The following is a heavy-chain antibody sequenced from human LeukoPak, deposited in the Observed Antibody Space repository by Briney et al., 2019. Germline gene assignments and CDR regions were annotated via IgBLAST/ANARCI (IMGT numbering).Heavy chain of an antibody. V-gene: IGHV3-7*01. D-gene: IGHD3-10*02. CDR2: IKQDGSEK. J-gene: IGHJ4*02. CDR3: ARDPRRRFPGTMLLRTNGY. Sequence: PGGSLRLSCAASGFTFSSYWMSWVRQAPGKGLEWVANIKQDGSEKYYVDSVKGRFTISRDNAKNSLYLQMNSLRAEDTAVYYCARDPRRRFPGTMLLRTNGYWGQGTLVTVSS. CDR1: GFTFSSYW.